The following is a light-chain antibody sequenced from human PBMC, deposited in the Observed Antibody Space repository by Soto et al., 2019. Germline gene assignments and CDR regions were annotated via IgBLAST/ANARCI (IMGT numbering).Light chain of an antibody. CDR1: ESFDSKY. Sequence: EVVLTQSPGTLSLSPGERATLSCRASESFDSKYLAWYQQKPGQAPRLLFYSASSRATGIPDRFTGGGSGTDYTLTISRLAPDEFEVYFWQHHGGSWVTFGQGSNLEI. CDR3: QHHGGSWVT. J-gene: IGKJ2*01. CDR2: SAS. V-gene: IGKV3-20*01.